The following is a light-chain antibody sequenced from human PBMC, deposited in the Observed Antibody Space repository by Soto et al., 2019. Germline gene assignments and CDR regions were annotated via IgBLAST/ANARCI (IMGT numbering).Light chain of an antibody. CDR1: QSVSDTY. CDR2: DAS. CDR3: QHYGNSRGT. J-gene: IGKJ1*01. Sequence: EIVVTQSPATLSLSPGERATLSCGTSQSVSDTYLAWYQQKPGLAPRLLIYDASRRATGIPDRFSGSGSGTDFPLTISRLEPEDFAVYYCQHYGNSRGTVGQGTKVEIK. V-gene: IGKV3D-20*01.